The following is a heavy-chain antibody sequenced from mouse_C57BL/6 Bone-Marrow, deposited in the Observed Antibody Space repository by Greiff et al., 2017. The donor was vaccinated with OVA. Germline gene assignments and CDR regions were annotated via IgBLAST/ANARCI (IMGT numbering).Heavy chain of an antibody. CDR3: ARYYYGSLLDV. CDR2: INYDGSST. D-gene: IGHD1-1*01. V-gene: IGHV5-16*01. CDR1: GFTFSDYY. Sequence: EVKLEESEGGLVQPGSSMKLSCTASGFTFSDYYMAWVRQVPEKGLEWVANINYDGSSTYYLDSLKSRFIISRDNAKNILYLQMSSLKSEDTATYYCARYYYGSLLDVWGTGTTVTVSS. J-gene: IGHJ1*03.